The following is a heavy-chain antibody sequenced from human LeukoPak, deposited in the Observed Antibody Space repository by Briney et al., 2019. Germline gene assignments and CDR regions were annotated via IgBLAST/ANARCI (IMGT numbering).Heavy chain of an antibody. CDR1: GFSSNDYA. V-gene: IGHV3-9*02. Sequence: GGSLRLSCAASGFSSNDYAMHWVRQAPGKGLEGVSGIYWNSDRIDYADSVKGRFTISRDNAKNSLYLQMNSLRVEDTAVYYCGKDIPPGGMDVWGQGTTVTVSS. J-gene: IGHJ6*02. CDR2: IYWNSDRI. CDR3: GKDIPPGGMDV.